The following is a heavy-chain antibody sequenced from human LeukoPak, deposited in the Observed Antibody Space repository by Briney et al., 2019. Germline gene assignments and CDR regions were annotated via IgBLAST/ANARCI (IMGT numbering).Heavy chain of an antibody. CDR3: ATDQGSSWRTGLDN. CDR2: ISSGSTYI. CDR1: GFAFSTYS. J-gene: IGHJ4*02. V-gene: IGHV3-21*01. Sequence: GGSLRLSCAASGFAFSTYSMNWVRQAPGKGLGWVSSISSGSTYIYYADLVKGRFTISRDNAKNSLFLQMNSLRADDTAVYYCATDQGSSWRTGLDNWGQGTLVTVSS. D-gene: IGHD6-13*01.